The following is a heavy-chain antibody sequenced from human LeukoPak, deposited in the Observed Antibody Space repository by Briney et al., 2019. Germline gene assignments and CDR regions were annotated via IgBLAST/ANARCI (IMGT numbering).Heavy chain of an antibody. J-gene: IGHJ3*02. D-gene: IGHD2-2*01. V-gene: IGHV3-48*03. Sequence: GGSLRLSCAASGFTFSSYEMNWVRQAPGKGLEWVSYISSSGSTIYYADSVKGRFTISRDNAKNSLYLQMNSLRAEDTALYYCARDRLQNIVVVPAASFDIWGQGTMVTVSS. CDR3: ARDRLQNIVVVPAASFDI. CDR2: ISSSGSTI. CDR1: GFTFSSYE.